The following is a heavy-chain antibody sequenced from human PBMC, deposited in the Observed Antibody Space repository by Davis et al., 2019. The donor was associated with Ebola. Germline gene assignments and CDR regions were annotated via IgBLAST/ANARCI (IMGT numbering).Heavy chain of an antibody. V-gene: IGHV4-34*01. CDR3: ARLSSSSWTTYYYYGMDV. Sequence: GSLRLSCAVYGGSFSGYYWSWIRQPPGKGLEWIGEINHSGSTNYNPSLKSRVTISVDTSKNQFSLKLSSVTAADTAVYYCARLSSSSWTTYYYYGMDVWGQGTTVTVSS. CDR1: GGSFSGYY. CDR2: INHSGST. J-gene: IGHJ6*02. D-gene: IGHD6-13*01.